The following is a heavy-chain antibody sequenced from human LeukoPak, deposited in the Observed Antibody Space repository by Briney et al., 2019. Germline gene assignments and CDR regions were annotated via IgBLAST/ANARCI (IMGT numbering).Heavy chain of an antibody. J-gene: IGHJ4*02. V-gene: IGHV5-51*01. CDR1: GYSFTTYW. D-gene: IGHD3-9*01. CDR3: ARPILTGYQYYFDY. CDR2: IYPGDFDT. Sequence: GESLKISCQGSGYSFTTYWIAWVRQMPGKGLEWMGIIYPGDFDTRYSPSFQGQVTISADKSISTAYLQWSSLKASDTAMYYCARPILTGYQYYFDYWGQGTLVTVSS.